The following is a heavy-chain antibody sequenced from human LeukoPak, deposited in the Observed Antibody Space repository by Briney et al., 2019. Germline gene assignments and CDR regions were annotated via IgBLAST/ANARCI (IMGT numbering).Heavy chain of an antibody. V-gene: IGHV3-48*01. Sequence: PGGSLRLSCAASGFTFSNFGLNWVRQAPGRGLEWVSYIGSSATVTNYADAVEGRFTISRDNAAKSLYLQMDSPRVEDTAVYYCARGIAGRIATFGVIRGGYFDYWGQGTLVAVSS. D-gene: IGHD3-3*01. CDR3: ARGIAGRIATFGVIRGGYFDY. CDR1: GFTFSNFG. J-gene: IGHJ4*02. CDR2: IGSSATVT.